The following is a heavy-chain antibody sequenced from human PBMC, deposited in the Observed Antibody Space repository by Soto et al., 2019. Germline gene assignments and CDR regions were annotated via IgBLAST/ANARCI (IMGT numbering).Heavy chain of an antibody. D-gene: IGHD1-1*01. CDR1: GYTFTFRY. V-gene: IGHV1-45*02. CDR2: ITPFKSDT. Sequence: GASVKVSCKASGYTFTFRYLHWVRQAPGQALEWMGWITPFKSDTNYAQKFQDRVTITRDRSVSTAYMELSNLRSDDTAMYYCARFRFAGPKDFDIWGQGTLVTV. CDR3: ARFRFAGPKDFDI. J-gene: IGHJ3*02.